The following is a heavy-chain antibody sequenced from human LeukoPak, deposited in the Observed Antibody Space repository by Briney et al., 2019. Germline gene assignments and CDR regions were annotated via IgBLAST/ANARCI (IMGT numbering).Heavy chain of an antibody. J-gene: IGHJ6*03. D-gene: IGHD6-6*01. Sequence: SQTLSLTCTVSGGSISSGGYYWSWIRQHPGKGLEWIGYIYYSGSTNYNPSLKSRVTISIDTSKNQFSLMLSSVTAADTAIYFCARVQQLVGYYYYMDVWGKGATVTVSS. V-gene: IGHV4-31*03. CDR1: GGSISSGGYY. CDR2: IYYSGST. CDR3: ARVQQLVGYYYYMDV.